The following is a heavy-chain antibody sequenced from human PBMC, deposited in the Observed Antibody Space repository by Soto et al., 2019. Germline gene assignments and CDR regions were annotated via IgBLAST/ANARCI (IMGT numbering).Heavy chain of an antibody. CDR2: IKSKTDGGTT. CDR1: GFTFSNAW. V-gene: IGHV3-15*01. D-gene: IGHD6-19*01. CDR3: TTDRQYGIAVADPLKY. Sequence: GGSLRLSCAASGFTFSNAWMSWVRQAPGKGLEWVGRIKSKTDGGTTDYAAPVKGRFTISRDDSKNTLYLQMNSLKTEDTAVYYCTTDRQYGIAVADPLKYWGQGTLVTVSS. J-gene: IGHJ4*02.